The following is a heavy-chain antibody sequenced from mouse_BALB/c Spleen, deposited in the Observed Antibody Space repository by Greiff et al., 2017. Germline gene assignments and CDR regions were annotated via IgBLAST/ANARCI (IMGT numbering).Heavy chain of an antibody. CDR1: GYTFTSYY. Sequence: LQESGAELVKPGASVKLSCKASGYTFTSYYMYWVKQRPGQGLEWIGGINPSNGGTNFNEKFKSKATLTVDKSSSTAYMQLSSLTSEDSAVYYCTRGVAYWGQGTLVTVSA. CDR2: INPSNGGT. CDR3: TRGVAY. J-gene: IGHJ3*01. V-gene: IGHV1S81*02.